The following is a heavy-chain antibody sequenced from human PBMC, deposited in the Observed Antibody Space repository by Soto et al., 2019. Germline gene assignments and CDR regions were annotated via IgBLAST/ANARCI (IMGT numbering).Heavy chain of an antibody. CDR1: GFTFSSYL. CDR3: ARDPSGALPGFDY. J-gene: IGHJ4*02. Sequence: VHLVESGGGLVKPGGSLRLSCAASGFTFSSYLMNWVRQAPGKGLEWVSAISGSSSYIYYTDSVRGRFTISRDNAKNSVYLQMNSLRVEDTAVYYCARDPSGALPGFDYWGQGILVTVSS. D-gene: IGHD3-3*01. CDR2: ISGSSSYI. V-gene: IGHV3-21*01.